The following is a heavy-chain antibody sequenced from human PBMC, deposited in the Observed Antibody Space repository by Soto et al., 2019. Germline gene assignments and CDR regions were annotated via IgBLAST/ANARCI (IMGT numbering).Heavy chain of an antibody. CDR2: IYHSGST. Sequence: PSETLSLTCAVSGYSISSGYYWGWIRQPPGKGLEWIGSIYHSGSTYYNPSLKSRVTISVDTSKNQFSLKLSSVTAADTAVYYCARDSVPAALYYYYYGMDVWGQGTTVTVSS. J-gene: IGHJ6*02. CDR1: GYSISSGYY. D-gene: IGHD2-2*01. CDR3: ARDSVPAALYYYYYGMDV. V-gene: IGHV4-38-2*02.